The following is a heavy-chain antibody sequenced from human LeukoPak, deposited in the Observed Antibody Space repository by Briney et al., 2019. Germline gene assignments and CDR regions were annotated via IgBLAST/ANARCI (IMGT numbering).Heavy chain of an antibody. CDR3: ARSYFDWFGAFDI. D-gene: IGHD3-9*01. J-gene: IGHJ3*02. Sequence: KASETLSLTCTVSGGSVSRGGYYWTWIRQLPGKGLEWIGYISYSGATQYNPSLQSRLTMSLDTSENQFSLKLSSVTAADTAVYYCARSYFDWFGAFDIWGQGTMVTVSS. V-gene: IGHV4-31*03. CDR2: ISYSGAT. CDR1: GGSVSRGGYY.